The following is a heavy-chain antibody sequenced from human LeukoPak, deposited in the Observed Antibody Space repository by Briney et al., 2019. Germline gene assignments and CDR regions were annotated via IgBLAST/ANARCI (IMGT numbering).Heavy chain of an antibody. J-gene: IGHJ4*02. D-gene: IGHD3-3*01. CDR1: GGSFSGYY. V-gene: IGHV4-34*01. CDR2: INHSGST. Sequence: SETLSLTCAVYGGSFSGYYWSWIRQPPGKGLEWIGEINHSGSTNYNPSLKSRVTISVDTSKNQFSLKLSSVTAADTAVYYCARRPSFGVVHVGYFDYWGQGTLVTVSS. CDR3: ARRPSFGVVHVGYFDY.